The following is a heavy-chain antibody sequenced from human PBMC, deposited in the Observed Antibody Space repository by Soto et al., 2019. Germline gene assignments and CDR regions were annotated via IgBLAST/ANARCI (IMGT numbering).Heavy chain of an antibody. CDR3: ARRTTVTSTAGYFDL. CDR1: GGSISSSSYY. Sequence: QLQLQESGPGLVKPSETLSLTCTVSGGSISSSSYYWGWIRQPPGKGLEWIGSIYYSGSTYYNPSLKSRVTISVDTSKNQFSLKLSSVTAADTAVYYCARRTTVTSTAGYFDLWGRGTLVTVSS. J-gene: IGHJ2*01. CDR2: IYYSGST. D-gene: IGHD4-17*01. V-gene: IGHV4-39*01.